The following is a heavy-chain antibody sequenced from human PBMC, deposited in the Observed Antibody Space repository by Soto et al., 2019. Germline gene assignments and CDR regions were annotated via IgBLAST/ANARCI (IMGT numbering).Heavy chain of an antibody. CDR1: GYTFTSYY. V-gene: IGHV1-46*01. CDR3: AKDNCTSPSCYRLYNWFDP. Sequence: ASVKLSCKACGYTFTSYYMNWVRQSPKQGLEWLGIINPSGGYTTYAQRFLGRVTMTSDTSTSTAYMELSSLRAEDTAVYYCAKDNCTSPSCYRLYNWFDPWGQGTLLTVSS. CDR2: INPSGGYT. D-gene: IGHD2-2*01. J-gene: IGHJ5*02.